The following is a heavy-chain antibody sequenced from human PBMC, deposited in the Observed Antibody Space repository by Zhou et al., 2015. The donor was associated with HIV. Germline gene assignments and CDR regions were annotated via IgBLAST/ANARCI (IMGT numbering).Heavy chain of an antibody. Sequence: LVQSGTEMKRPGSAVKVSCKSSGGVFSGYTITWVRQAPGQGLEWMGGIIPVFSSTNYAQKFQDRVIMTADESTNTAYLELSSLKSEDTAVYYCARGGFRGHGYAYYWGQGTLVTVSS. J-gene: IGHJ4*02. CDR1: GGVFSGYT. D-gene: IGHD2-2*01. CDR3: ARGGFRGHGYAYY. V-gene: IGHV1-69*01. CDR2: IIPVFSST.